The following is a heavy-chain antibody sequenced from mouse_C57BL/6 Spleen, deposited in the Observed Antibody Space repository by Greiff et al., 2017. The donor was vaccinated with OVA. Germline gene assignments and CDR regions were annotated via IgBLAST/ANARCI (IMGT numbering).Heavy chain of an antibody. CDR1: GFTFSDAW. Sequence: EVNVVESGGGLVQPGGSMKLSCAASGFTFSDAWMDWVRQSPEKGLEWVAEIRNKANNHATYYAESVKGRFTISRDDSKSSVYLQMNSLRAEDTGIYYCTRRGYYGSSYDWYFDVWGTGTTVTVSS. J-gene: IGHJ1*03. CDR3: TRRGYYGSSYDWYFDV. V-gene: IGHV6-6*01. CDR2: IRNKANNHAT. D-gene: IGHD1-1*01.